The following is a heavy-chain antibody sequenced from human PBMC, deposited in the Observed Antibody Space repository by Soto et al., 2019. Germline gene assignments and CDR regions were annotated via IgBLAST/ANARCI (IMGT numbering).Heavy chain of an antibody. D-gene: IGHD2-2*01. CDR3: ARRLGYCISTSCHYGMDV. CDR2: IYHSGST. CDR1: GGSISSGGYS. J-gene: IGHJ6*02. V-gene: IGHV4-30-2*01. Sequence: TLSLTCAVSGGSISSGGYSWSWIRQPPGKGLEWIGYIYHSGSTYYNPSLKSRVTISVDRSKNQFSLKLSSVTAADTAVYYCARRLGYCISTSCHYGMDVWGQGTTVTVSS.